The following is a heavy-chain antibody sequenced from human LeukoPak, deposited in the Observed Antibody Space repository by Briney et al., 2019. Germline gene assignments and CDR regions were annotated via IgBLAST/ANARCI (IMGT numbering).Heavy chain of an antibody. CDR3: VKEGGLRSSWSFDY. J-gene: IGHJ4*02. D-gene: IGHD6-19*01. V-gene: IGHV3-23*01. Sequence: TGGSLRLSCAASRFTFSSYGMSWVRQAPGKGLEWVSGISGGGGSTFYADSVKGRFTISRDNSKNTLSLVMNSLRAEDTAVYYCVKEGGLRSSWSFDYWGQGTLVTVSS. CDR2: ISGGGGST. CDR1: RFTFSSYG.